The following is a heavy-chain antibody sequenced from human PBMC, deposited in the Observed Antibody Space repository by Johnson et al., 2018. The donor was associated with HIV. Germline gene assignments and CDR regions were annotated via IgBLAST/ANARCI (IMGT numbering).Heavy chain of an antibody. CDR3: ATRQQLVPGAFDI. CDR1: GFTFSSYG. Sequence: QVQLVESGGGVVQPGGSLRLSCAASGFTFSSYGMHWVRQAPGKGLAWVTFIRYDGSNKYYADSEKGRLTISRDNSKNTLYLQMNSLRAEDTAVYYCATRQQLVPGAFDIWGQGTMVTVSS. D-gene: IGHD6-13*01. V-gene: IGHV3-30*02. J-gene: IGHJ3*02. CDR2: IRYDGSNK.